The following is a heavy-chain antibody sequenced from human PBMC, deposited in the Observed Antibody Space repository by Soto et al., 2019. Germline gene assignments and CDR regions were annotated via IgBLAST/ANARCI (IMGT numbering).Heavy chain of an antibody. V-gene: IGHV1-2*02. J-gene: IGHJ4*02. Sequence: ASVKVSCKASGYTFTGYYMHWVRQAPGQGLEWMGWINPNSGGTNYAQKFQGRVTMTRDTSISTAYMELSRLRSDDTAVYYCAREFVGGYCSSTSCYIFDYWGQGTRVTVS. CDR1: GYTFTGYY. CDR3: AREFVGGYCSSTSCYIFDY. CDR2: INPNSGGT. D-gene: IGHD2-2*01.